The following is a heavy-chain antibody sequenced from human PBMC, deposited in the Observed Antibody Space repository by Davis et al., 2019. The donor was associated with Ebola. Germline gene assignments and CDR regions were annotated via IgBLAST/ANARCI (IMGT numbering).Heavy chain of an antibody. CDR1: GYTFTSYG. J-gene: IGHJ4*02. CDR3: ARDGKITMVRGVIVPVRKPFDY. D-gene: IGHD3-10*01. Sequence: AASVKVSCKASGYTFTSYGISWVRQAPGQGLEWMGWISAYNGNTNYAQKLQGRVTMTTDTSTSTAYMELRSLRSDDTAVYYCARDGKITMVRGVIVPVRKPFDYWGQGTLVTVSS. CDR2: ISAYNGNT. V-gene: IGHV1-18*01.